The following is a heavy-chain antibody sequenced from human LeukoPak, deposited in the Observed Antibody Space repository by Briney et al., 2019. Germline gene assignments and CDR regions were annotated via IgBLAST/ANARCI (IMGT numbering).Heavy chain of an antibody. Sequence: SVKVSCKTSGGTFSSYAFSWMRQALGQGLEWVGRIIPIYNPVDYTQRFQGRVTITADESTNTVYLELSSLRYDDTAVYYCAREPLGCGGDCHFDYWGQGTLVTVSS. CDR3: AREPLGCGGDCHFDY. CDR2: IIPIYNPV. J-gene: IGHJ4*02. CDR1: GGTFSSYA. V-gene: IGHV1-69*13. D-gene: IGHD2-21*02.